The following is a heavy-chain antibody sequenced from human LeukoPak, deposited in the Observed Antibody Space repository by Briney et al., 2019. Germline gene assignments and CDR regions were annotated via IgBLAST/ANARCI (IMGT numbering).Heavy chain of an antibody. Sequence: SETLSLTCSVSGGSISSDYWTWVRQPPGKGLEWIVYIYYSGSTNYNPSLKSRVTTSLDTSKNQFSLKLSSVTAADTAVYYCARESPYDGAFDIWGQGTVVTVSS. CDR1: GGSISSDY. D-gene: IGHD5-12*01. J-gene: IGHJ3*02. CDR2: IYYSGST. CDR3: ARESPYDGAFDI. V-gene: IGHV4-59*01.